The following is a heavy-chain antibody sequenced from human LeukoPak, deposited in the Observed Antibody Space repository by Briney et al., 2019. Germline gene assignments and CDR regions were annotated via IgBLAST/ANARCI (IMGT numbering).Heavy chain of an antibody. CDR2: INHSGST. V-gene: IGHV4-34*01. J-gene: IGHJ4*02. CDR1: GGSFSGYY. Sequence: SETLSLTCAVYGGSFSGYYWSWIRQPPGKGLEWIGEINHSGSTNYNPSLKSRVTISVDTSKNQFSLKLSSVTAADTAVYYCARSHITMVRGVYMYYFDYWGQGTLVTVSS. CDR3: ARSHITMVRGVYMYYFDY. D-gene: IGHD3-10*01.